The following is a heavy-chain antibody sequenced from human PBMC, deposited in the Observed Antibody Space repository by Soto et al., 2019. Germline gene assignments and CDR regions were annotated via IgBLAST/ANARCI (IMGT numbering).Heavy chain of an antibody. CDR2: INPKSGGT. V-gene: IGHV1-2*04. D-gene: IGHD2-8*01. J-gene: IGHJ6*02. CDR3: ARGDSTDCSNSVCSFFYNHDMDV. Sequence: ASVKVSCKASGYSFTDYHIHWVRQAPGQGLEWLGRINPKSGGTSTAQKFQGWVTMTTDTSISTASMELTRLTSDDTAIYYCARGDSTDCSNSVCSFFYNHDMDVWGQGTTVTVSS. CDR1: GYSFTDYH.